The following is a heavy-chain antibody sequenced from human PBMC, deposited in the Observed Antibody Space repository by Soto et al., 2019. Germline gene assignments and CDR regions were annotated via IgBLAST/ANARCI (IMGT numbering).Heavy chain of an antibody. J-gene: IGHJ6*02. D-gene: IGHD3-10*01. Sequence: SVKVSCKASGGTFSSYAISWVRQAPGQGLEWMGRIIPIFGTANYAQKFQGRVTITADESTSTAYMELSSLRSEDTAVYYCARDFPSDYYGSGSYYPYYYYGMDVWGQGTTVTVSS. CDR2: IIPIFGTA. CDR3: ARDFPSDYYGSGSYYPYYYYGMDV. CDR1: GGTFSSYA. V-gene: IGHV1-69*13.